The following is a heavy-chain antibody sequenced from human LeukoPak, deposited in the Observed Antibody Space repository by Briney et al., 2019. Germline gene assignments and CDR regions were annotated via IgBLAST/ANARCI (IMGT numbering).Heavy chain of an antibody. J-gene: IGHJ4*02. CDR1: GFTFSSYS. CDR2: ISSSSSYI. CDR3: ARDRQQVVVAARCFDY. D-gene: IGHD2-15*01. V-gene: IGHV3-21*01. Sequence: GGSLRLSCAASGFTFSSYSMNWVRQAPGKGLEWVSSISSSSSYIYYADSVKGRFTISRANAKNSLYLQMNSLRAEDTAVYYCARDRQQVVVAARCFDYWGQGTLVTVSS.